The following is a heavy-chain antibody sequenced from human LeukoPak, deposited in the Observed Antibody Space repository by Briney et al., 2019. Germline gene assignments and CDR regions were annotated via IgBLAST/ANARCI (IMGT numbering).Heavy chain of an antibody. D-gene: IGHD3-10*01. CDR1: GYTFTSYG. V-gene: IGHV1-69*13. CDR2: IIPLFGTT. J-gene: IGHJ3*02. CDR3: AREGFFGSGSYPPTGQDAFDI. Sequence: ASVKVSCKASGYTFTSYGISWVRQAPGQGLEWMGGIIPLFGTTNYAQTFQGRVTITADESTSTAYMELSSLRSEDTAVYYCAREGFFGSGSYPPTGQDAFDIWGQGTMVTVSS.